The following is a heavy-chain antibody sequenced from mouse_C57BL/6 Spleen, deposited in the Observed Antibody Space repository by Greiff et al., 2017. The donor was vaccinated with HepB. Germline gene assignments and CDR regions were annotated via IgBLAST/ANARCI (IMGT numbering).Heavy chain of an antibody. J-gene: IGHJ3*01. CDR2: IDPSDSET. D-gene: IGHD2-3*01. CDR3: ARERDGSWFAY. V-gene: IGHV1-52*01. Sequence: VQLQQPGAELVRPGSSVKLSCKASGYTFTSYWMHWVKQRPIQGLEWIGNIDPSDSETHYNQKFKDKATLTVDKSSSTAYMQLSSLTSEDSAVYYCARERDGSWFAYWGQGTLVTVSA. CDR1: GYTFTSYW.